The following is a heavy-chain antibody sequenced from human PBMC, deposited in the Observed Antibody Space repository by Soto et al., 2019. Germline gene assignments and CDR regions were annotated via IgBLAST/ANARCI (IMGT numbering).Heavy chain of an antibody. D-gene: IGHD6-19*01. CDR2: ISDSGGNT. V-gene: IGHV3-23*01. Sequence: PWGSLRLSCAASGFTFSSCAMSWVRQAPGMGLQWVSAISDSGGNTYYADSVRGRFTISRDNPKNTLYLQLNSLGAEDTAVYFCAKDRPAACSQCLVPIWGQGTLVTVSS. CDR1: GFTFSSCA. CDR3: AKDRPAACSQCLVPI. J-gene: IGHJ4*02.